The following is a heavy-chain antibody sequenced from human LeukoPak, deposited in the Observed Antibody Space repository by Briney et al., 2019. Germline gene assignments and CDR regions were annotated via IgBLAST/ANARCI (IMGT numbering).Heavy chain of an antibody. V-gene: IGHV1-69*05. D-gene: IGHD3-3*01. Sequence: ASVKVSCKASGGTFSSYAISWVRQATGQGLEWMGGIIPIFGTANYAQKFQGRVTITTDESTSTAYMELSSLRSEDTAVYYCARVPLRFLEWLYLDYWGQGTLVTVS. CDR2: IIPIFGTA. J-gene: IGHJ4*02. CDR3: ARVPLRFLEWLYLDY. CDR1: GGTFSSYA.